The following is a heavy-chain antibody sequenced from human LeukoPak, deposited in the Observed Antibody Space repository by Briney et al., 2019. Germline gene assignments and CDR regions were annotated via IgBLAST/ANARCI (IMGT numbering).Heavy chain of an antibody. D-gene: IGHD5-24*01. Sequence: PGGSLRLSCAASGFTFSNYWMHWVRQAPGKGLVWVSRINSDGSTTTYADSVKGRFTISRDNAKNTLYLQMNSPRAEATAVYYCARSRVEMATSLLDYWGQGTLVTVSS. J-gene: IGHJ4*02. CDR3: ARSRVEMATSLLDY. CDR2: INSDGSTT. CDR1: GFTFSNYW. V-gene: IGHV3-74*01.